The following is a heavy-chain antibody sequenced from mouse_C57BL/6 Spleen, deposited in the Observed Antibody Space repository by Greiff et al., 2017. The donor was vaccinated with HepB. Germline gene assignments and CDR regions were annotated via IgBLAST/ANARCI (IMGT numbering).Heavy chain of an antibody. J-gene: IGHJ1*03. V-gene: IGHV1-80*01. CDR2: IYPGDGDT. Sequence: VKLQESGAELVKPGASVKISCKASGYAFSSYWMNWVKQRPGKGLEWIGQIYPGDGDTNYNGKFKGKATLTADKSSSTAYMQLSSLTSEDSAVYFCAGYYSNFYWYFDVWGTGTTVTVSS. CDR3: AGYYSNFYWYFDV. D-gene: IGHD2-5*01. CDR1: GYAFSSYW.